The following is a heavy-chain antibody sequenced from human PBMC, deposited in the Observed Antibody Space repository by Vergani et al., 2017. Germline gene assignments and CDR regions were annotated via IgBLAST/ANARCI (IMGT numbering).Heavy chain of an antibody. CDR1: GFTFTSSA. CDR2: INPSGGST. CDR3: ARRSVVIPYYYGMDV. D-gene: IGHD3-22*01. J-gene: IGHJ6*02. Sequence: QLVQSGPEVKKPGTSVKVSCKASGFTFTSSAMHWVRQAPGQGLEWMGIINPSGGSTSYAQKFQGRVTMTRDTSTSTVYMELSSLRSEDTAVYYCARRSVVIPYYYGMDVWGQGTTVTVSS. V-gene: IGHV1-46*01.